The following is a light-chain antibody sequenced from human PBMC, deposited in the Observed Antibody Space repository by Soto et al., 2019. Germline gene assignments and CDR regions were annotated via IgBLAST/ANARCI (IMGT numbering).Light chain of an antibody. V-gene: IGLV1-44*01. CDR2: SNS. J-gene: IGLJ2*01. Sequence: QSVLTQPPSASGTPGQRVTISCSGSGSNIGSNTVNWYQQLPGTAPKLLIYSNSQRPSGVPDRFSGSKSGTSASLAISGLQSEDEADYYCAAWDASLNGVIFGGGTKLTVL. CDR1: GSNIGSNT. CDR3: AAWDASLNGVI.